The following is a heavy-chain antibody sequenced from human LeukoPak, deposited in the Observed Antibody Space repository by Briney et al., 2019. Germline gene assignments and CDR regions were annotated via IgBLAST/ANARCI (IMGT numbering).Heavy chain of an antibody. CDR3: ARDLRAIAAAAY. D-gene: IGHD6-13*01. CDR1: GYTFTGHY. CDR2: INPNSGGT. V-gene: IGHV1-2*02. J-gene: IGHJ4*02. Sequence: ASVKVSCKASGYTFTGHYMHWVRQAPGQGLEWMGRINPNSGGTSYAQKFQGRVTMTRDTSINTAYMELSRLRSEDTAVYYCARDLRAIAAAAYWGQGTLVTVSS.